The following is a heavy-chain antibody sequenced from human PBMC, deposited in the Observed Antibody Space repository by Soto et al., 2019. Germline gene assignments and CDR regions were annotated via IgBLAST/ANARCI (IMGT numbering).Heavy chain of an antibody. V-gene: IGHV3-30*18. J-gene: IGHJ4*02. CDR1: GFTFSSYG. CDR3: AKDLAGCSGTGCYCGFDY. CDR2: ISYDGINK. D-gene: IGHD2-2*01. Sequence: QVQLVESGGGVVQPGRSLRLSCAASGFTFSSYGMHWVSQAPGKGLEWVAVISYDGINKYYADSVKGRFTISRDNPKNTLYLQRNSLCGEDTAVYYCAKDLAGCSGTGCYCGFDYWGRRTLVAVAS.